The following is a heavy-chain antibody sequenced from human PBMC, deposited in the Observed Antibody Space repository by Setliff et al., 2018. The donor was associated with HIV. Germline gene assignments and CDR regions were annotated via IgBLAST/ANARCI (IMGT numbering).Heavy chain of an antibody. CDR3: ARDRSPTTVVTKPQYYFDY. CDR1: GFTFSSYS. Sequence: PGGSLRLSCAASGFTFSSYSMNWVRQAPGKWLEWVSYISSSSSTIYYADSVKGRFTISRDNAKNSLYLQMNSLRAEDTAVYYCARDRSPTTVVTKPQYYFDYWGQGTLVTVSS. CDR2: ISSSSSTI. V-gene: IGHV3-48*04. D-gene: IGHD4-17*01. J-gene: IGHJ4*02.